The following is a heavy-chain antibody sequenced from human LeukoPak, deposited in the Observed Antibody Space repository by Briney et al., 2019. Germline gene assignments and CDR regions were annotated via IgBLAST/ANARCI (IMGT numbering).Heavy chain of an antibody. V-gene: IGHV1-2*02. CDR2: INPNSGGT. J-gene: IGHJ4*02. Sequence: GASVKVSCKASGYTFTGYYMHWVRQAPGQGLEWMGWINPNSGGTNYAQKFRGRVTMTRDTSISTAYMELSRLRSDDTAVYYCARESGAFHGSYFDYWGQGTLVTVSS. CDR3: ARESGAFHGSYFDY. CDR1: GYTFTGYY. D-gene: IGHD1-26*01.